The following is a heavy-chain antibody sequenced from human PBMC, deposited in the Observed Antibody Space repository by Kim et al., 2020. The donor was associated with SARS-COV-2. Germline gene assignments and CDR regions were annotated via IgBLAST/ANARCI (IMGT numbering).Heavy chain of an antibody. D-gene: IGHD2-21*01. CDR2: INHSGST. V-gene: IGHV4-34*01. CDR3: ARGRGKNSMGYYYGMDV. CDR1: GGSFSGYY. J-gene: IGHJ6*02. Sequence: SETLSLTCAVYGGSFSGYYWSWIRQPPGKGLEWIGEINHSGSTNYNPSLKSRVTISVDTSKNQFSLKLSSVTAADTAVYYCARGRGKNSMGYYYGMDVWGQGTTVTVSS.